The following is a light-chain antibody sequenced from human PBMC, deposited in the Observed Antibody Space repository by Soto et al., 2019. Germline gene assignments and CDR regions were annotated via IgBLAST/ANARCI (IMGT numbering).Light chain of an antibody. Sequence: QSALTQPASVSGSPGQSITIPCTGTSSDVGGYNYVSWYQQHPGKAPKLMIYDVSNRPSGVSDRFSGSKSGNTASLTISGLQAEDEADDYCSSYTSSSTVVFGGGTQLTVL. CDR3: SSYTSSSTVV. J-gene: IGLJ2*01. V-gene: IGLV2-14*01. CDR1: SSDVGGYNY. CDR2: DVS.